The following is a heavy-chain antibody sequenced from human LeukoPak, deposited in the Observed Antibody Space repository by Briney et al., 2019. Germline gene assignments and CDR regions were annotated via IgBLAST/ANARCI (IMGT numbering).Heavy chain of an antibody. J-gene: IGHJ4*02. D-gene: IGHD4-23*01. CDR1: GYTFTGYY. Sequence: ASVKVSCKASGYTFTGYYMHWVRQAPGQGLEWMGWINPNSGGTNYAQKFQGRVTMTRDTSISTAYMELSRLRSDDTAVYYCARDDYGGNSVSPLDYWGQGTLVTASS. CDR2: INPNSGGT. CDR3: ARDDYGGNSVSPLDY. V-gene: IGHV1-2*02.